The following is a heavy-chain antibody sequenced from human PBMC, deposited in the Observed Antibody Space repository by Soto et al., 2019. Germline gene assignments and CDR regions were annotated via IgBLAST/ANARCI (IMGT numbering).Heavy chain of an antibody. J-gene: IGHJ5*02. V-gene: IGHV1-18*01. CDR3: ARGYCSSTSCLVLRWFDP. D-gene: IGHD2-2*01. Sequence: ASVKVSGRASGYTFTSYGISWVRQAPGQGLEWMGWISAYNGNTNYAQKLQGRVTMTTDTSTSTAYMELRSLRSDDTAVYYCARGYCSSTSCLVLRWFDPWGQGTLVTVSS. CDR1: GYTFTSYG. CDR2: ISAYNGNT.